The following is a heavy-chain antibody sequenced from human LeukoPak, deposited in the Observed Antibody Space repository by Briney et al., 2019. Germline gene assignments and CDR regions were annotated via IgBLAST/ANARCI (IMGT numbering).Heavy chain of an antibody. V-gene: IGHV4-34*01. D-gene: IGHD3-3*01. Sequence: SGTLSLTCAVYGGSFSGYYWSWIRQPPGKGLEWIGEINHSGSTNYNPSLKSRVTISVDTSKNQFSLKLSSVTAADTAVYYCARLSRLRILEWLSRYYFDYWGQGTLVTVSS. CDR3: ARLSRLRILEWLSRYYFDY. J-gene: IGHJ4*02. CDR1: GGSFSGYY. CDR2: INHSGST.